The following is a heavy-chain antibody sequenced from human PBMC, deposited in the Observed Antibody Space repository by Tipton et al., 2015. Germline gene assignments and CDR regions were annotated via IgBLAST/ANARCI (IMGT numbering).Heavy chain of an antibody. V-gene: IGHV3-48*04. CDR3: GKGGTALVTWVDN. CDR1: GFSFSSYS. Sequence: SLRLSCAASGFSFSSYSMTWVRQAPGKGLEWVSYMSSQSSTIYYADSVKGRFTISRDNAKKSLYLQMNSLRTEDTALYFCGKGGTALVTWVDNWGQGALVTVSS. J-gene: IGHJ4*02. CDR2: MSSQSSTI. D-gene: IGHD5-18*01.